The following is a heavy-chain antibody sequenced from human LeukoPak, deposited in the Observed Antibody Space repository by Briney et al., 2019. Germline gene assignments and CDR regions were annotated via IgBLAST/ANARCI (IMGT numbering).Heavy chain of an antibody. Sequence: SETLSLTCTVSGGSVSSGSYYWSWIRQPPGKGLEGIGYIYYSGSTNYNPSLKSRVTISVDTSKNQFSLKLSSVTAADTAVYYCARAPGYDSRGYSLYYYYGMDVWGQGTTVTVSS. V-gene: IGHV4-61*01. J-gene: IGHJ6*02. CDR1: GGSVSSGSYY. CDR3: ARAPGYDSRGYSLYYYYGMDV. CDR2: IYYSGST. D-gene: IGHD3-22*01.